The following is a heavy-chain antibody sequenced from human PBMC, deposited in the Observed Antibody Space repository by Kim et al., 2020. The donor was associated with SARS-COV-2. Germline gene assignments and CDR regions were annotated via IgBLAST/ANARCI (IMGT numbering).Heavy chain of an antibody. CDR3: ARGPSEWLAYYYYMDV. Sequence: ASVKVSCKASGYTFTSYDINWVRQATGQGLEWMGWMNPNSGNTGYAQKFQGRVTMTRNTSISTAYMELSSLRSEDTAVYYCARGPSEWLAYYYYMDVWGKGTTVTVSS. V-gene: IGHV1-8*01. CDR2: MNPNSGNT. J-gene: IGHJ6*03. CDR1: GYTFTSYD. D-gene: IGHD3-3*01.